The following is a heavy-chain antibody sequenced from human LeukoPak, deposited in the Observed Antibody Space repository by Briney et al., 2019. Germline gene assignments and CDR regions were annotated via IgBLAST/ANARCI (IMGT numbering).Heavy chain of an antibody. CDR1: GGSFSGYY. D-gene: IGHD3-3*01. Sequence: PSETLSLTCAVYGGSFSGYYWSWIRQPPGKGLEWIGEINHSGSTNYNPSLKSRVTISVDTSKNQFSLKLSSVTAADTAVYYCARGTVGILGVVITEYYFDYWGQGTLVTVSS. V-gene: IGHV4-34*01. CDR2: INHSGST. J-gene: IGHJ4*02. CDR3: ARGTVGILGVVITEYYFDY.